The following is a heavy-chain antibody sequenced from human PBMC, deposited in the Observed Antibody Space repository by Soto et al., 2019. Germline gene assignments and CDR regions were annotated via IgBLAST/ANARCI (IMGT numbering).Heavy chain of an antibody. CDR2: ISGSGGST. CDR1: GFTFSSYA. CDR3: AKERISGDYGVPYGV. J-gene: IGHJ6*04. D-gene: IGHD4-17*01. V-gene: IGHV3-23*01. Sequence: GGSLRLSCAASGFTFSSYAMSWVRRAPGKGLEWVSSISGSGGSTYYADSVEGRFTISRDNSKNTLYLQMNSLRAEDTAVYYCAKERISGDYGVPYGVWGKGTTVTVSS.